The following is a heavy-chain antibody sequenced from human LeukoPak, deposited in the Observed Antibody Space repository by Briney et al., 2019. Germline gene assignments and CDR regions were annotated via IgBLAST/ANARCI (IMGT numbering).Heavy chain of an antibody. J-gene: IGHJ5*02. D-gene: IGHD3-22*01. CDR3: AAPGYSSGYYYR. CDR2: INHSGST. Sequence: KPSETLSLTCAVYGGSFSGYYWSWIRQPPVKGLEWIGEINHSGSTNYNPSLKSRVTISVDTSKNQFSLKLSSVTAADTAVYYCAAPGYSSGYYYRWGQGTLVTVSS. CDR1: GGSFSGYY. V-gene: IGHV4-34*01.